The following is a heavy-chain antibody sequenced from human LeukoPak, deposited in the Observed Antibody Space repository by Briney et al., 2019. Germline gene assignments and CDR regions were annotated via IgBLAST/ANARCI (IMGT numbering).Heavy chain of an antibody. J-gene: IGHJ4*02. CDR1: GDSISSNAYY. CDR2: LSYGRST. D-gene: IGHD6-13*01. Sequence: PSETLSLTCTVSGDSISSNAYYWGWIRQPPGKGLEWIGSLSYGRSTFYSPSLKSGVSMSVDTSDNQFSLKLSSVTAADTAVYYCARQSGPHSSRWFDYWGQGTLVTVSS. CDR3: ARQSGPHSSRWFDY. V-gene: IGHV4-39*01.